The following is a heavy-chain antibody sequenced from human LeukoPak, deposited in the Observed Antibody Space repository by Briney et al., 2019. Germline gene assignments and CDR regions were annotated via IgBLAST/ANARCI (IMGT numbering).Heavy chain of an antibody. Sequence: SETLSLTCTVSGGSISSGSYYWSWIRQPAGKGLEWIGRIYTSGSTNYNPSLKSRVTISVDTSKNQFSLTLSSVTAADTAVYYCARKPTSYNYYETGFDYWGQGTLVTVSS. CDR3: ARKPTSYNYYETGFDY. V-gene: IGHV4-61*02. D-gene: IGHD1-1*01. CDR1: GGSISSGSYY. CDR2: IYTSGST. J-gene: IGHJ4*02.